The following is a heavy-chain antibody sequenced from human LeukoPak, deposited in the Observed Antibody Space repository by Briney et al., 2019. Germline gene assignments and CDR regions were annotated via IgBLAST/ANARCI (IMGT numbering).Heavy chain of an antibody. CDR3: ARGSSPYNWYFGL. CDR1: GYRLRNHG. D-gene: IGHD4-11*01. V-gene: IGHV1-18*01. J-gene: IGHJ2*01. Sequence: ASVKVSCKASGYRLRNHGISWVRQAPGQGLEWVGWIAADSGDIHGYTHYAEKLQGRVSMTTDTSTDTAYMDLRSLTSDDTAVYYCARGSSPYNWYFGLWGRGTLITVSS. CDR2: IAADSGDIHGYT.